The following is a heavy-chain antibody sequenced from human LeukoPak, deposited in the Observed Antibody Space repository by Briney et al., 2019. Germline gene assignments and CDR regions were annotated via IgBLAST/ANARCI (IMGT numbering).Heavy chain of an antibody. CDR3: ARDGNGDPLGY. CDR2: ISVDGGRT. Sequence: GGSLRLSCATSGFSFSTYTMSWVRQAPGKGLEWISSISVDGGRTTYADSVQGRFTISRDNSKNTLYLQMNSLRAEDTAVYYCARDGNGDPLGYWGQGTLVTVSS. J-gene: IGHJ4*02. CDR1: GFSFSTYT. V-gene: IGHV3-23*01. D-gene: IGHD2-21*02.